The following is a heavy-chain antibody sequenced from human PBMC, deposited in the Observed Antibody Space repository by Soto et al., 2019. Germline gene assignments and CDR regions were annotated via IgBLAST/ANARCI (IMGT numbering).Heavy chain of an antibody. V-gene: IGHV3-23*01. D-gene: IGHD2-2*01. CDR3: AKDRPVLVPAPSAFDI. Sequence: PGGSLRLSCAASGFTFSSYAMSWVRQAPGKGLEWVSAISGSGGSTYYADSVKGRFTISRDNSKNTLYLQMNSLRAEDTAVYYCAKDRPVLVPAPSAFDIWGQGTMVTVSS. J-gene: IGHJ3*02. CDR2: ISGSGGST. CDR1: GFTFSSYA.